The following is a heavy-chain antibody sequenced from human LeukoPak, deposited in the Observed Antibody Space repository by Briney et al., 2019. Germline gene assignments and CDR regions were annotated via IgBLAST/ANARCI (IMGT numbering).Heavy chain of an antibody. D-gene: IGHD6-19*01. CDR1: GGTFSSYA. CDR3: AREEVTYSSGWGYFDY. Sequence: ASVKVSCKGSGGTFSSYAISWVRQAPGQGLEWMGGIIPIFGTANYAQKFQGRVTITADESTSTAYMELSSLRSEDTAVYYCAREEVTYSSGWGYFDYWGQGTLVTVSS. CDR2: IIPIFGTA. V-gene: IGHV1-69*13. J-gene: IGHJ4*02.